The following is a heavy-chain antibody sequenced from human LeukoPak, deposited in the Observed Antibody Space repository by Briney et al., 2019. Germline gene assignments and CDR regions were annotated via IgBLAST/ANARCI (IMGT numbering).Heavy chain of an antibody. J-gene: IGHJ6*03. V-gene: IGHV4-34*01. Sequence: SETLSLTCAVYGGSFSGYYWSWIRQPPGKGLEWIGEINHSGSTNYNPSLKSRVTISVDTSKNQFSLKLSSVTAADTAVYYCARIMVRGVTPHYYYMDVWGKGTTVTISS. CDR3: ARIMVRGVTPHYYYMDV. D-gene: IGHD3-10*01. CDR2: INHSGST. CDR1: GGSFSGYY.